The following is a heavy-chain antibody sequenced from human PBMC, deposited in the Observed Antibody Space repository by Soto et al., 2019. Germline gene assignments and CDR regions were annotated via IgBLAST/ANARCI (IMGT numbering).Heavy chain of an antibody. CDR3: ARVLVGYCTNGVCRYYYGMDV. Sequence: ASETLSLTCTVSGGSISSGDYYWSWIRQPPGKGLEWIGYIYYSGSTYYNPSLKSRVTISVDTSRNQFSLKLSSVTAADTAVYYCARVLVGYCTNGVCRYYYGMDVWGQGTTVTVSS. CDR2: IYYSGST. CDR1: GGSISSGDYY. J-gene: IGHJ6*02. D-gene: IGHD2-8*01. V-gene: IGHV4-30-4*01.